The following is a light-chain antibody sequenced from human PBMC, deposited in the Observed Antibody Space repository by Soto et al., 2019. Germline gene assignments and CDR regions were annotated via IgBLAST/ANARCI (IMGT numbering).Light chain of an antibody. J-gene: IGLJ3*02. CDR3: LLSYSGARV. Sequence: QAVVTQEPSLTVSPGGTVTLTCGSSTGAVTSSHFPYWFQQKPGQAPRALIYDTTNKHSWTPARFSGSLLGGKAALTLSGAQPEDEADYYCLLSYSGARVFGGGTKVTVL. CDR1: TGAVTSSHF. CDR2: DTT. V-gene: IGLV7-46*01.